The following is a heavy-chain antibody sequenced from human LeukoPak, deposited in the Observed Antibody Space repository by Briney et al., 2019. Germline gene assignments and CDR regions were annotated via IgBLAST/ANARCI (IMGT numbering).Heavy chain of an antibody. V-gene: IGHV3-21*04. CDR1: GFTFSSYS. Sequence: PGGSLRLSCAASGFTFSSYSMNWVRQAPGKGLEWVSSISSSSSYIYYADSVKGRFTISRDNSKNTLYLQMNSLRAEDTAVYYCAKDLSYDSSGYSVSFDYWGQGTLVTVSS. CDR2: ISSSSSYI. J-gene: IGHJ4*02. CDR3: AKDLSYDSSGYSVSFDY. D-gene: IGHD3-22*01.